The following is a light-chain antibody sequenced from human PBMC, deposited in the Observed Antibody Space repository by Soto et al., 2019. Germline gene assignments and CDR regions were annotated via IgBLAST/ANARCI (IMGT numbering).Light chain of an antibody. V-gene: IGLV2-14*01. CDR3: SSYTSSGTYV. Sequence: QSALTQPASVSGSPGQSIAISCTGTSSDVGDYNYVSWYQQHPDKAPKLMIYEVSNRPSGVSSRFSGSKSGDTASLTISGLQAEHEADYYCSSYTSSGTYVFGTGTKVTVL. CDR2: EVS. J-gene: IGLJ1*01. CDR1: SSDVGDYNY.